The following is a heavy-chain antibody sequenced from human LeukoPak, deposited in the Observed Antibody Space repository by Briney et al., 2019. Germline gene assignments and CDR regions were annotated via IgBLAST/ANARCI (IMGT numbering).Heavy chain of an antibody. D-gene: IGHD3-10*01. CDR1: GGSFSGYY. J-gene: IGHJ4*02. V-gene: IGHV4-34*01. CDR3: ARDTLDYGSGTKRYFDY. CDR2: INHSGST. Sequence: SETLSLTCAVYGGSFSGYYWSWIRQPPGKGLEWIGEINHSGSTNYNPSLKSRVTISVDTSKNQFSLKLSSVTAADTAVYYCARDTLDYGSGTKRYFDYWGQGTLVTVSS.